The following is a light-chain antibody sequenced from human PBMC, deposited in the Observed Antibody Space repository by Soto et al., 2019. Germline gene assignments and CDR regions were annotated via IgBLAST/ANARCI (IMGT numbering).Light chain of an antibody. CDR1: TSNIGTNY. J-gene: IGLJ1*01. CDR3: AAWDESLSGFHV. Sequence: QSVLTQPPSASGTPGQRVTISCSGSTSNIGTNYVYWYQQLPGTAPKLLIYRDDQRPSGVPDRFSGSKSGTSASLAISGLRSEDEADYFCAAWDESLSGFHVFGTGTKVTVL. CDR2: RDD. V-gene: IGLV1-47*01.